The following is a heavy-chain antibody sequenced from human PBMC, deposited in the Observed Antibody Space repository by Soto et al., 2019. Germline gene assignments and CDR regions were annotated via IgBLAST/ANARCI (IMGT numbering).Heavy chain of an antibody. CDR3: AKWGGLWFGELSLQNWFDP. CDR2: ISGSGGST. Sequence: EVQLLESGGGLVQPGGSLRLSCAASGFTFSSYAMSWVRQAAGKGLEWVSAISGSGGSTYYADSVKGRFTISRDNSKNTLYLQMNSLRAEDTAVYYCAKWGGLWFGELSLQNWFDPWGQGTLVTVSS. V-gene: IGHV3-23*01. D-gene: IGHD3-10*01. CDR1: GFTFSSYA. J-gene: IGHJ5*02.